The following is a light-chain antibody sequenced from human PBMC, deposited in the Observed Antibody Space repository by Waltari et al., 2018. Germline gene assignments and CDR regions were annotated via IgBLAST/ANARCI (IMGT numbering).Light chain of an antibody. CDR2: AAS. Sequence: DILMTQSPSSVSASVGDRVTITCRASQEVRSWLAWYQQKPGKAPNLLIYAASSLQSGVPARFRGSGSGTHFTLTISSLQPEDFATYYCQQGEASPYTFGQGTKLEIK. CDR3: QQGEASPYT. J-gene: IGKJ2*01. V-gene: IGKV1-12*01. CDR1: QEVRSW.